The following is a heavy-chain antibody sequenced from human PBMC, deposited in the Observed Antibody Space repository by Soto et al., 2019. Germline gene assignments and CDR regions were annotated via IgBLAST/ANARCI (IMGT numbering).Heavy chain of an antibody. CDR2: ISSSSSTI. J-gene: IGHJ4*02. CDR3: ARDRAGTWDY. D-gene: IGHD6-13*01. Sequence: GGSLRLSCAASGFTFGSYSMNWVRQAPGKGLEWVSYISSSSSTIYYADSVKGRFTISRDNAKNSLYLQMNSLRAEDTAVYYCARDRAGTWDYWGQGTLVTVSS. V-gene: IGHV3-48*01. CDR1: GFTFGSYS.